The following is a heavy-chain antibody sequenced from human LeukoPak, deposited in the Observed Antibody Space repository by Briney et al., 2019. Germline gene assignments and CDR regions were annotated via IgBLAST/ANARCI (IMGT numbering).Heavy chain of an antibody. V-gene: IGHV1-2*02. CDR1: GYSFTTYW. D-gene: IGHD1-1*01. CDR2: MNPDSGVT. CDR3: ARDPGYLQPDY. J-gene: IGHJ4*02. Sequence: ASVKVSCKASGYSFTTYWSHWVRQAPGQGLEGMGCMNPDSGVTGYAQTFQGGVTMTRATSTNTAYMHLSSLRPDDTAVYFCARDPGYLQPDYWGQGTLVTVPS.